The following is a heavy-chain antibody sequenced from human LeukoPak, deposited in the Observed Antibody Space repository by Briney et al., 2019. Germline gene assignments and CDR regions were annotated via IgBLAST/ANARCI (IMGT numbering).Heavy chain of an antibody. J-gene: IGHJ4*02. CDR1: GFTFSSYG. CDR3: AKDFPYDSSGYYYRVYYFDY. V-gene: IGHV3-23*01. D-gene: IGHD3-22*01. Sequence: GGSLRLSCAASGFTFSSYGMSWVRQAPGKGLEWVSAISGSGGSTYYADSVKGRFTISRDNSKNTLYLQMNSLRAEDTAVYYCAKDFPYDSSGYYYRVYYFDYWGQGTLVTVSS. CDR2: ISGSGGST.